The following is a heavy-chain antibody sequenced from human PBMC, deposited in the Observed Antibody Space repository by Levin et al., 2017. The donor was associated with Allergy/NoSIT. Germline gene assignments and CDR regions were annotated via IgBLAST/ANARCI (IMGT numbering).Heavy chain of an antibody. CDR2: LRYSGDTT. Sequence: AGESLKISCAASGFTFTSYTMTWVRQAPGRGLEWVSTLRYSGDTTHYADSVKGRFTISRDGSRDTLFLQMNSLRPEDTAVYYCAKGVSSGSPYRAFDMWGQGTMVTVSS. CDR3: AKGVSSGSPYRAFDM. V-gene: IGHV3-23*01. D-gene: IGHD1-26*01. CDR1: GFTFTSYT. J-gene: IGHJ3*02.